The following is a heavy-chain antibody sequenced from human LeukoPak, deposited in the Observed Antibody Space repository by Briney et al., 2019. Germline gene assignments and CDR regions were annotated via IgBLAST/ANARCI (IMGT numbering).Heavy chain of an antibody. J-gene: IGHJ4*02. CDR2: INPNSGGT. V-gene: IGHV1-2*02. D-gene: IGHD3-3*01. CDR1: GYIFTAYY. CDR3: ARDRRDVLRFLEWLLTFDY. Sequence: ASVKVSCKASGYIFTAYYIHWVRQAPGQGLEWMGWINPNSGGTNYAQKFQGRVTMTRDTSISTAYMELSRLRSDDTAVYYCARDRRDVLRFLEWLLTFDYWGQGTLVTVSS.